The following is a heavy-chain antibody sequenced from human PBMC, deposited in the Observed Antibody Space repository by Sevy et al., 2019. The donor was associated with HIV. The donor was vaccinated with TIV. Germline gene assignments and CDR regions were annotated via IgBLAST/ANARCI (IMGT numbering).Heavy chain of an antibody. Sequence: GGSLRLSCAASGFTFSSYAMSWVRQAPGKGLEWVSAISGSGNTYYADSVKGRFTISRDNPKNTLFLQMNSLRAEDTAVYYCAKDRSHIIMIRGVVIFDYWGQGTLDTVSS. CDR2: ISGSGNT. J-gene: IGHJ4*02. V-gene: IGHV3-23*01. CDR3: AKDRSHIIMIRGVVIFDY. CDR1: GFTFSSYA. D-gene: IGHD3-10*01.